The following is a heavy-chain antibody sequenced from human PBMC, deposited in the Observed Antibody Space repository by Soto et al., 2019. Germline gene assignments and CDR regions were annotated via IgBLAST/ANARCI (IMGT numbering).Heavy chain of an antibody. D-gene: IGHD5-18*01. CDR3: ARDIRGYSYGGPFDY. Sequence: GGSLRLSCAASGFTFSSYAMHWVRQAPGKGLEWVAVISYDGSNKYYADSVKGRFTISRDNSKNTLYLQMNSLRAEDTAVYYCARDIRGYSYGGPFDYWGQGTLVTVSS. CDR1: GFTFSSYA. V-gene: IGHV3-30-3*01. CDR2: ISYDGSNK. J-gene: IGHJ4*02.